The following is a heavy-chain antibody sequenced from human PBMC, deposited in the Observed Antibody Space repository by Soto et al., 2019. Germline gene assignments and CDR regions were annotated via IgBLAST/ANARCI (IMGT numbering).Heavy chain of an antibody. CDR1: GFTFNTYG. Sequence: QVQLVQSGGGVVQSGRSLRLSCISSGFTFNTYGMFWARQAPGTGLEWGAGIWYDGSYRYYVDSVKGRFTVSRDNSKNTVYLEMNNLRAEDTAVYYCARISGSGHLGWFDPWGQGTLVTVSS. V-gene: IGHV3-33*01. CDR3: ARISGSGHLGWFDP. CDR2: IWYDGSYR. J-gene: IGHJ5*02. D-gene: IGHD3-10*01.